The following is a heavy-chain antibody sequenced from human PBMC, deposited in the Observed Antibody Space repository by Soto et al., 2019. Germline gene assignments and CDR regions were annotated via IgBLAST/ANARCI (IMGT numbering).Heavy chain of an antibody. J-gene: IGHJ4*02. CDR2: IYYSGST. CDR1: GGSISSSSYY. CDR3: ARITEDGGIALLFDH. V-gene: IGHV4-39*01. D-gene: IGHD2-15*01. Sequence: PSETLSLTCIVSGGSISSSSYYWGWIRQPPGKGLEWIGSIYYSGSTYYNPSLKSRVTISVDTSKNQFSLKLSSVTAADTAVYYCARITEDGGIALLFDHWGQGTLVTVSS.